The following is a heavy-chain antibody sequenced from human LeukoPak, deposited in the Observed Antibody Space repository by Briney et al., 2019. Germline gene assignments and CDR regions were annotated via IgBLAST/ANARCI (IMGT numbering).Heavy chain of an antibody. D-gene: IGHD6-19*01. V-gene: IGHV5-51*01. CDR3: ASSIAVAGTLDY. Sequence: GASLKISCKGSGYSFSNYWIGWVRQRPGKGVEWMGIIYPGDSDTRYSPSFQGQVTISADKSKSTAYLQWSRLKASDTAMYYCASSIAVAGTLDYWGQGTLVTVSS. J-gene: IGHJ4*02. CDR2: IYPGDSDT. CDR1: GYSFSNYW.